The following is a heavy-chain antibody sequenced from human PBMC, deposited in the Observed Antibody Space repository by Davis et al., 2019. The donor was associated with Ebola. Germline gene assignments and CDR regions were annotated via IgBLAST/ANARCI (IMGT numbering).Heavy chain of an antibody. V-gene: IGHV3-21*01. CDR2: ISSSSSYI. D-gene: IGHD3-10*01. Sequence: GESLKISCAASGFTFSSSAMHWVRQAPGKGLEWVSSISSSSSYIYYADSVKGRFTISRDNAKNSLYLQMNSLRAEDTAVYYCARFYGSGSYYPYYFDYWGQGTLVTVSS. CDR3: ARFYGSGSYYPYYFDY. CDR1: GFTFSSSA. J-gene: IGHJ4*02.